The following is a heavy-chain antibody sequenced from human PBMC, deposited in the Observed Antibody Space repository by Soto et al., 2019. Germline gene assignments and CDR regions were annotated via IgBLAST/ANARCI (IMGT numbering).Heavy chain of an antibody. J-gene: IGHJ4*02. CDR1: GFTFSSYA. CDR2: ITYDGSNK. V-gene: IGHV3-30-3*01. D-gene: IGHD6-13*01. Sequence: QVQLVESGGGVVQPGRSLRLSCAASGFTFSSYAMHWVRQAPGKGLEWVAVITYDGSNKYYADSVKGRFTISRDNSKYTLYLQMNSLRAEDTAVYYCARDLREAAGSETLDYWGQGTLVTVSS. CDR3: ARDLREAAGSETLDY.